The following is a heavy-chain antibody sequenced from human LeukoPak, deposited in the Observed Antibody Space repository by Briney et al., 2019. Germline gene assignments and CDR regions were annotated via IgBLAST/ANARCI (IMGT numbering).Heavy chain of an antibody. CDR1: GFTFSSYG. V-gene: IGHV3-30*02. CDR3: AKGFVEPRPHYFDY. CDR2: MTYDGSKR. J-gene: IGHJ4*02. Sequence: GGSLRLSCVVSGFTFSSYGMHWVRQAPGKGLESVAFMTYDGSKRPYADSVKGRFTISRDNSKNTLYLQMNSLSADDTGIYYCAKGFVEPRPHYFDYWGQGTLVTVSS. D-gene: IGHD6-6*01.